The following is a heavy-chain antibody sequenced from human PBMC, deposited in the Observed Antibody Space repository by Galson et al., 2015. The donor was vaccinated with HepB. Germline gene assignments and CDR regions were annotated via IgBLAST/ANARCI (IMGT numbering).Heavy chain of an antibody. V-gene: IGHV1-46*04. D-gene: IGHD6-13*01. CDR3: ARDVPHSNWDY. CDR1: GYIFSSYY. J-gene: IGHJ4*02. Sequence: SVKVSCKASGYIFSSYYLHWVRQAPGQGLEWMGMINPSDGSTTYAQKLQGRVTMTRDTPTSTVHMELRSLKSEDTAVYYCARDVPHSNWDYWGQGTLVTISS. CDR2: INPSDGST.